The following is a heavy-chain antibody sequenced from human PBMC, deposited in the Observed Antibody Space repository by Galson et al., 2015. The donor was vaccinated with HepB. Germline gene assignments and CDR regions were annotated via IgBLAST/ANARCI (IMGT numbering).Heavy chain of an antibody. D-gene: IGHD6-19*01. CDR2: IYSCGST. CDR1: GFTVSSNY. Sequence: SLRLSCAASGFTVSSNYMSWVCQAPGKGLEWVSVIYSCGSTYYADSVKGRFTISRDNSKNTLYLQMNSLRAEDTAVYYCAAGYSSGWYYFDYWGQGTLVTVSS. V-gene: IGHV3-66*03. CDR3: AAGYSSGWYYFDY. J-gene: IGHJ4*02.